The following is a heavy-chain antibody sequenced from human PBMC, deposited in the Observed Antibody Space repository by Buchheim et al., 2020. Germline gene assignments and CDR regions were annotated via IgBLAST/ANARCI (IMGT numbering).Heavy chain of an antibody. D-gene: IGHD2-2*02. J-gene: IGHJ6*03. CDR2: INQTGSS. CDR3: ARVGRCRSSTTCYTGHYYYYYMDV. V-gene: IGHV4-34*01. Sequence: QVQLQQWGAGLLKPSETLSLTCAVYGGSFSGYYWSWIRQPPGKGLEWIGKINQTGSSIYNPSLKSRVTISLDTSKNQFSLRLSSVTAADTAVYYCARVGRCRSSTTCYTGHYYYYYMDVWGSGT. CDR1: GGSFSGYY.